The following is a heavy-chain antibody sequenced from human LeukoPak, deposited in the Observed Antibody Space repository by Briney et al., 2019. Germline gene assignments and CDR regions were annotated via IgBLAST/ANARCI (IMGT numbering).Heavy chain of an antibody. J-gene: IGHJ4*02. CDR1: GFPFSSHW. D-gene: IGHD6-13*01. Sequence: GGSLRLSCAASGFPFSSHWVSWFRQSPGKGLEWVTVIWSDGSNKYYADSVKGRFTISRDNSKNTLYLQMNSLRAEDTAVYYCAKTGTPWYYFDYWGQGTLVTVSS. CDR3: AKTGTPWYYFDY. V-gene: IGHV3-33*06. CDR2: IWSDGSNK.